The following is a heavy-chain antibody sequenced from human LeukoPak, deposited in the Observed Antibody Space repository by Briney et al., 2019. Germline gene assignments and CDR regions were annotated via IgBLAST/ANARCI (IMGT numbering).Heavy chain of an antibody. CDR3: ATTYRYCSSTSCYGSLAFDI. CDR1: GFTFSDYY. V-gene: IGHV3-11*01. J-gene: IGHJ3*02. Sequence: GGSLRLSCAASGFTFSDYYMSWIRQAPGKGLEWVSYISSSGSTIYYADSAKGRFTISRDNAKNSLYLQMNSLRAEDTAVYYCATTYRYCSSTSCYGSLAFDIWGQGTMVTVSS. D-gene: IGHD2-2*01. CDR2: ISSSGSTI.